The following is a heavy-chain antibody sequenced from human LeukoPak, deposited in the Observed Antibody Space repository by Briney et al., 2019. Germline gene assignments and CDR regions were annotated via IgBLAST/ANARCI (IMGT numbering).Heavy chain of an antibody. D-gene: IGHD6-6*01. V-gene: IGHV1-46*01. CDR2: INPSGGST. J-gene: IGHJ4*02. Sequence: GASVKVSCKASGYTFTSYYMHWVRQAPGQGLEWMGIINPSGGSTSYAQKFQGRVTMTRDTSTSTAYMELRSLRSDDTAVYYCARDFRSIATTGYWGQGTLVTVSS. CDR1: GYTFTSYY. CDR3: ARDFRSIATTGY.